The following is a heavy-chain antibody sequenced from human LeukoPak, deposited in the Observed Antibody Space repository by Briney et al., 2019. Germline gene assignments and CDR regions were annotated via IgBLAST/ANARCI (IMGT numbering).Heavy chain of an antibody. CDR2: IYPGDSNT. Sequence: GAALQFSCKGSGYSFTNYCVGWVRQMPGKGLQWLGIIYPGDSNTKYNPSFQGQVTISVDKSISTAYLQWSSLKASDAAIYYCARLPDSGSYFRGVEYYMDVWGKGTTVTVSS. V-gene: IGHV5-51*01. CDR1: GYSFTNYC. CDR3: ARLPDSGSYFRGVEYYMDV. D-gene: IGHD1-26*01. J-gene: IGHJ6*03.